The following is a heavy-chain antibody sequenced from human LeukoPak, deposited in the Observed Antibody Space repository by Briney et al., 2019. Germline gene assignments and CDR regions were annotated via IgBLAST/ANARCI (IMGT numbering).Heavy chain of an antibody. V-gene: IGHV3-33*01. CDR2: IWYDGSNK. CDR1: GFTFRSYG. J-gene: IGHJ3*02. Sequence: GGSLRLSCAASGFTFRSYGMHWVRQAPGKGLEWGAVIWYDGSNKYYADSVKGRFTISRDNSKNTLYLQMNSLRAEDTAVYYCARDPYGSGSTSFDIWGQGTMVTVSS. CDR3: ARDPYGSGSTSFDI. D-gene: IGHD3-10*01.